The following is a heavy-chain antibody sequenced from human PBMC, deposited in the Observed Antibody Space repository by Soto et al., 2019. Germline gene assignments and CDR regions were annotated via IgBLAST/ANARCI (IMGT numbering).Heavy chain of an antibody. CDR3: ARNIVATTGLGRRHYYYYGMDV. CDR2: IIPIFGTA. D-gene: IGHD5-12*01. CDR1: GGTFSSYA. Sequence: SVKVSCKASGGTFSSYAISWVRQAPGQGLEWMGGIIPIFGTANYAQKFQGRVTITADESTSTAYMELSSLRSEDTAVYYCARNIVATTGLGRRHYYYYGMDVWGQGTTVTVSS. V-gene: IGHV1-69*13. J-gene: IGHJ6*02.